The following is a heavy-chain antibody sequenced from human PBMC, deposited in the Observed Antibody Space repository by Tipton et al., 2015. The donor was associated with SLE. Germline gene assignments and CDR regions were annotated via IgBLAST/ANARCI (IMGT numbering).Heavy chain of an antibody. V-gene: IGHV4-39*01. CDR1: GGSISRGDSY. CDR3: ASQLRSSGSYYCLYFDL. J-gene: IGHJ2*01. Sequence: TLSLTCTVSGGSISRGDSYWSWIRQLPGKGLEWIGSIYYCGSTYYNPSLKSRVTISVDTSKNQFSLKLSSVTAADTAVYYCASQLRSSGSYYCLYFDLWGRGTLVTVSS. CDR2: IYYCGST. D-gene: IGHD1-26*01.